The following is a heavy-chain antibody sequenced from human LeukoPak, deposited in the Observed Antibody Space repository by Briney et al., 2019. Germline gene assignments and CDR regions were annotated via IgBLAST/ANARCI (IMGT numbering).Heavy chain of an antibody. CDR2: IYYSGST. V-gene: IGHV4-30-4*01. D-gene: IGHD3-9*01. J-gene: IGHJ6*02. CDR3: ARFEDYYYYYGMDV. CDR1: GGSISSGDYY. Sequence: PSQTLSLTCTVSGGSISSGDYYWSWIRQPPGKGLEWIGYIYYSGSTYYNPSLKSRVTISVDTSKNQFSLKLSSVTAADTAVCYCARFEDYYYYYGMDVWGQGTTVTVSS.